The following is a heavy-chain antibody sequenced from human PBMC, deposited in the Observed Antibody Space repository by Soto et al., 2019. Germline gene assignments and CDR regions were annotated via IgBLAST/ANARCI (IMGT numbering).Heavy chain of an antibody. CDR1: GDSISGGYY. CDR2: IYYSGST. CDR3: ARDPTSLGRFDP. V-gene: IGHV4-61*08. Sequence: SETLSLTCTVSGDSISGGYYWAWIGQPPGKGLEWIGYIYYSGSTNYNPSLKSRVTISVDTSKNQFSLKLSSVTAADTAVYYCARDPTSLGRFDPWGQGTLVTVSS. D-gene: IGHD3-3*02. J-gene: IGHJ5*02.